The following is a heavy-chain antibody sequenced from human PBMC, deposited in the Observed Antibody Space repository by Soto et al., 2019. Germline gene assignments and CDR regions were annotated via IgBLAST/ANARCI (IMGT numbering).Heavy chain of an antibody. CDR2: IYYSGST. CDR1: GGSISSSSYY. J-gene: IGHJ4*02. Sequence: SETLSLTCTVSGGSISSSSYYWGWIRQPPGKGLEWIGSIYYSGSTYYNPSLKSRVTISVDTSKNQFSLKLSSVTAADTAVYYCATLEGVRGVISRQPATAFDYWGQGTLVTVSS. D-gene: IGHD3-10*01. V-gene: IGHV4-39*01. CDR3: ATLEGVRGVISRQPATAFDY.